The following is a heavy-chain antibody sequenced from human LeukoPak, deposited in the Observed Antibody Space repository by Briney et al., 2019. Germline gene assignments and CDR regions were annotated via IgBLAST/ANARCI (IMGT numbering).Heavy chain of an antibody. J-gene: IGHJ3*02. CDR3: AKIYGSGSYYNSQGAFDI. CDR1: GFTFSIYA. Sequence: GGSQRLSCAASGFTFSIYATSWVRQAPGEGLEWVSYISGSGGNTFCADSVEGRFTISRDNSKNTMYLKMNSLRDEDTAVYNCAKIYGSGSYYNSQGAFDIWGQGTMVTVSS. D-gene: IGHD3-10*01. CDR2: ISGSGGNT. V-gene: IGHV3-23*01.